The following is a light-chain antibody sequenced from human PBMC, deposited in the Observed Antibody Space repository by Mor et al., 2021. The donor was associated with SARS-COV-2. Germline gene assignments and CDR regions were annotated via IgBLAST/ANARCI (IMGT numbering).Light chain of an antibody. CDR3: SSYTSSSTLWV. CDR2: DVS. J-gene: IGLJ3*02. V-gene: IGLV2-14*03. CDR1: SSDVGGYNY. Sequence: SSDVGGYNYVSWYQQHPGKAPKLMIYDVSNRPSGVSNRFSGSKSGNTASLTISGLQAEDEADYYCSSYTSSSTLWVFG.